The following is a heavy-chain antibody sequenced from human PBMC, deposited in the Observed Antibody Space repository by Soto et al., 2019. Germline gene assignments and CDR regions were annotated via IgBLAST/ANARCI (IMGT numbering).Heavy chain of an antibody. J-gene: IGHJ6*02. CDR3: ARDTDLRVPGIAAAGKMVYGLDV. CDR1: GFTFSSYG. Sequence: GGSLRLSCAASGFTFSSYGMHWVRQAPGKGLEWVAVIWYDGSNKYYADSVKGRFTISRDNSKNTLYLQMNSLRAEDTAVYYCARDTDLRVPGIAAAGKMVYGLDVWGQGTTVTVSS. CDR2: IWYDGSNK. V-gene: IGHV3-33*01. D-gene: IGHD6-13*01.